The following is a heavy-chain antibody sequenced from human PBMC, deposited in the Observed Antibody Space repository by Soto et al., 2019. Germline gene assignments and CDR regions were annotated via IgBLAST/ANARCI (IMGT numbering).Heavy chain of an antibody. V-gene: IGHV4-34*01. CDR3: ASFSLPLGPGFDP. CDR1: VVSFSDYY. D-gene: IGHD2-21*02. Sequence: WETLSLTCSSYVVSFSDYYWSCIRHPPGKWLEWIGETDHFGRTNYNPSLKSRVTVSLDAAKNQFSLKLSSVTAADTAVYYCASFSLPLGPGFDPWGPGTLGTVS. CDR2: TDHFGRT. J-gene: IGHJ5*02.